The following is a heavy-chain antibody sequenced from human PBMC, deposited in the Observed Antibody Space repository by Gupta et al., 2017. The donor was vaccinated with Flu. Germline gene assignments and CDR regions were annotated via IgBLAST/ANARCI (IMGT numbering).Heavy chain of an antibody. CDR2: ISYDGSNK. D-gene: IGHD6-6*01. CDR1: GFTFSSYG. Sequence: QVQLVESGGGVVQPGRSLRLSCAASGFTFSSYGMHWVRQAPGKGLEWVAVISYDGSNKYYADSVKGRFTISRDNSKNTLYLQMNSLRAEDTAVYYCAKGSPVDYWGQGTLVTVSS. CDR3: AKGSPVDY. V-gene: IGHV3-30*18. J-gene: IGHJ4*02.